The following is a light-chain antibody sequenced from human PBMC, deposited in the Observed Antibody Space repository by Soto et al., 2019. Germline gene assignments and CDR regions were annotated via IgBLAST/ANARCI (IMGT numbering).Light chain of an antibody. CDR1: SSNIGSNY. J-gene: IGLJ3*02. CDR3: GAWDHSLNVGV. Sequence: QSVLTQPPSVSAAPGQKVIISCSGSSSNIGSNYVSWYQQLPGTAPKLLIYDKNERPSGIPDRFSASKSDTSATLGITGLQTGDEADYYCGAWDHSLNVGVFGGGTQLTVL. V-gene: IGLV1-51*01. CDR2: DKN.